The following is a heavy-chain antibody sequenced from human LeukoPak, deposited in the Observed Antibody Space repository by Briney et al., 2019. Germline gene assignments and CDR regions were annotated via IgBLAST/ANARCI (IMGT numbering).Heavy chain of an antibody. CDR2: ISGSGGST. Sequence: HPGGSLRLSCAASGFTFSSYAMSWVRQAPGKGLEWVSAISGSGGSTYYADSVKGRFTISRDNSKNTLYLQMNSLRAEDTAVYYCANSGSLEWLPIASPFDYWGQGTLVTVSS. J-gene: IGHJ4*02. D-gene: IGHD3-3*01. CDR3: ANSGSLEWLPIASPFDY. V-gene: IGHV3-23*01. CDR1: GFTFSSYA.